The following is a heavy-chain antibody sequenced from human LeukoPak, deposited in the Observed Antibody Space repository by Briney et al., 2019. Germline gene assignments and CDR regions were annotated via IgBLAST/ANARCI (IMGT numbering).Heavy chain of an antibody. V-gene: IGHV3-7*01. CDR1: GFTFSSYS. D-gene: IGHD4-17*01. J-gene: IGHJ3*02. CDR2: IKQDGSEK. CDR3: ARSDYGDYQDAFDI. Sequence: GGSLRLSCAASGFTFSSYSMNWVRQAPGKGLEWVANIKQDGSEKYYVDSVKGRFTISRDNAKNSLYLQMNSLRAEDTAVYYCARSDYGDYQDAFDIRGQGTMVTVSS.